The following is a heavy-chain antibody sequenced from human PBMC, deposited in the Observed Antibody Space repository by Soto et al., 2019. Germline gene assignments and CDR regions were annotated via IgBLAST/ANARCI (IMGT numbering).Heavy chain of an antibody. CDR2: IFYSGNT. CDR1: GGSINSYY. J-gene: IGHJ4*02. CDR3: ARTRSQHDY. Sequence: PSETLSLTCTVSGGSINSYYWSWIRQPPGKGLEWVGSIFYSGNTNYNPSLKSRVTISVDTSKNQFSLKLSSVTAADTAVYYCARTRSQHDYWGQGTLVTVSS. V-gene: IGHV4-59*01.